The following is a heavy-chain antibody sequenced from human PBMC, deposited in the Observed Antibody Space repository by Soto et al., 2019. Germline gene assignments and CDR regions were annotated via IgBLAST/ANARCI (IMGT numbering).Heavy chain of an antibody. V-gene: IGHV4-39*01. CDR1: GGSISRGTYY. D-gene: IGHD3-10*01. CDR3: ARLLLLGSVSRVYFDS. J-gene: IGHJ4*02. CDR2: INYSGKT. Sequence: QLQLQESGPGLVKPSETLSLTCTVSGGSISRGTYYWGWVRQSPGKGLEWIGSINYSGKTYYNPSLKSRVAISVDTSKSQFSLKLTSVTAADTFVYYCARLLLLGSVSRVYFDSWGQGTLVTVSS.